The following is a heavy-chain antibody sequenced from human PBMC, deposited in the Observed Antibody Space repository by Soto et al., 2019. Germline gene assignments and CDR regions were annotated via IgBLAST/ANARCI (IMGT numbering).Heavy chain of an antibody. D-gene: IGHD3-22*01. J-gene: IGHJ3*02. CDR3: ARKGGRSSFKRYYYDSSGYYYAATVTRDALDI. Sequence: TVESLKISCKGSGYSFTSYWIGWVRQIPWKGLEWMGIIYPCDSYTRYSPSFQGQVTISADKSISTAYLQWSSLKASDTAMYYCARKGGRSSFKRYYYDSSGYYYAATVTRDALDIWGRGTMV. CDR1: GYSFTSYW. V-gene: IGHV5-51*01. CDR2: IYPCDSYT.